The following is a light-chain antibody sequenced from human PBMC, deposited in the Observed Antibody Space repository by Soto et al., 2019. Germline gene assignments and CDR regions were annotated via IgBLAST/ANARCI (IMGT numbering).Light chain of an antibody. J-gene: IGKJ1*01. V-gene: IGKV3-20*01. CDR3: QQYVSSRWT. CDR1: QSVSSNY. Sequence: ELVLTQSPGTLSLSPGGRATLSCRASQSVSSNYLAWYQQKPGLAPRLLIYGASSRDSGIPARFSGSGSGTDFALTISRLEREDFAVYYCQQYVSSRWTFGQGTKVDIK. CDR2: GAS.